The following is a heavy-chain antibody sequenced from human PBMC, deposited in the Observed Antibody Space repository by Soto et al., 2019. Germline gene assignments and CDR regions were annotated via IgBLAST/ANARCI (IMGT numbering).Heavy chain of an antibody. CDR2: IYYSGST. D-gene: IGHD2-15*01. J-gene: IGHJ4*02. CDR1: GGSISSSSYY. Sequence: QLQLQDSGPGLVKPSETLSLTCTVSGGSISSSSYYWGWIRQPPGTGLEWIGSIYYSGSTYYNPSLKSRVTISVDTSKNQFSLKLSSVTAADTAVYYCVVVVVAATIDYWGQGTLVTVSS. V-gene: IGHV4-39*01. CDR3: VVVVVAATIDY.